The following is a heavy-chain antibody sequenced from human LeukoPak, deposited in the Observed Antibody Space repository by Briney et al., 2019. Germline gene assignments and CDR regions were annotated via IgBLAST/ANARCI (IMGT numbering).Heavy chain of an antibody. Sequence: ASVKVSCEASGSTFTSYDINWVRQATGQGLGWMGWMSPKSGNTGYAQKFQGRVTMTRDTSINTAYMELSGLISEDTAVYYCTRGPPNWGYDFWGQGTLVTVSS. J-gene: IGHJ4*02. CDR3: TRGPPNWGYDF. CDR1: GSTFTSYD. D-gene: IGHD7-27*01. V-gene: IGHV1-8*01. CDR2: MSPKSGNT.